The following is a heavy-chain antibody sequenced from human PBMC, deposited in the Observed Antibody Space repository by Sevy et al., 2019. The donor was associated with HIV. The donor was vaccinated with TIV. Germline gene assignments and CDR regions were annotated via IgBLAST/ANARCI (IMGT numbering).Heavy chain of an antibody. CDR3: AREGCTRPHDH. J-gene: IGHJ4*02. Sequence: GGSLRLSCVASGFNFNIYSMSWVRQAPGKGLEWVSTLSFGCGRINHADSVQGRFTMSRDDSKKTVYLEMNSLRAEDTAAYYCAREGCTRPHDHWGLGTLVTVSS. V-gene: IGHV3-23*01. CDR2: LSFGCGRI. CDR1: GFNFNIYS. D-gene: IGHD2-8*01.